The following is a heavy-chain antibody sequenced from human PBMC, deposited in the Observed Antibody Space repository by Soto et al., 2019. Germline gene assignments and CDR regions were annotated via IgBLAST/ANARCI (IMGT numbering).Heavy chain of an antibody. CDR3: ASDLRDYGEYVENYYGMDV. CDR2: IIPIFGTA. V-gene: IGHV1-69*01. J-gene: IGHJ6*02. D-gene: IGHD4-17*01. CDR1: GGTFSSYA. Sequence: QVQLVQSGAEVKKPGSSVKVSCKASGGTFSSYAISWVRQAPGQGLEWMGGIIPIFGTANYAQKFQGRVTITADQYTGTAYMELSRLRAEDTAVYCWASDLRDYGEYVENYYGMDVWGQGTTVTVSS.